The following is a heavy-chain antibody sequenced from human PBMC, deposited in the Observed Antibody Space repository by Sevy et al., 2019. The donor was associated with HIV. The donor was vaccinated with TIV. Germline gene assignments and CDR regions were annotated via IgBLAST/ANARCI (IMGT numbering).Heavy chain of an antibody. V-gene: IGHV4-34*01. CDR3: AKGVHSASWYSSWGAFDI. CDR1: GGSFSTYY. Sequence: SETLSLTCAVYGGSFSTYYWNWIRQPPGKGLEWIGEINHSGSTYYNPSLKSRVTISVDTSKNQFFLRLNSVTAADTAVYFCAKGVHSASWYSSWGAFDIWGQGTMVTVSS. CDR2: INHSGST. D-gene: IGHD6-13*01. J-gene: IGHJ3*02.